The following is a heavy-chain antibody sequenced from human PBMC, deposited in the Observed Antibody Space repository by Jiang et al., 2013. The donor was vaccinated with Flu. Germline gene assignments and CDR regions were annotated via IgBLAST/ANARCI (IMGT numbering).Heavy chain of an antibody. Sequence: PGLVKPSETLSLTCTVSGGSISSYYWSWIRQPPGKGLEWIGYIYYSGSTNYNPSLKSRVTISVDTSKNQFSLKLSSVTAADTAVYYCARLVSDYAYYYYGMDVWGQGTTVTVSS. CDR1: GGSISSYY. CDR2: IYYSGST. CDR3: ARLVSDYAYYYYGMDV. J-gene: IGHJ6*02. D-gene: IGHD4-17*01. V-gene: IGHV4-59*08.